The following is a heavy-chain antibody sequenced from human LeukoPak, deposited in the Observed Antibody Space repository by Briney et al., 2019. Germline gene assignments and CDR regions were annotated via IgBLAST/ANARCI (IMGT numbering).Heavy chain of an antibody. J-gene: IGHJ6*03. Sequence: GGSLRLYCAASGFTFSSYSMNWVRQAPGKGLEWASSISSSSSYIYYADSVKGRFTISRDNAKNSLYLQMNSLRAEDTAVYYCARGMATIDGYYYYMDVWGKGTTVTVSS. CDR3: ARGMATIDGYYYYMDV. CDR2: ISSSSSYI. CDR1: GFTFSSYS. D-gene: IGHD5-24*01. V-gene: IGHV3-21*01.